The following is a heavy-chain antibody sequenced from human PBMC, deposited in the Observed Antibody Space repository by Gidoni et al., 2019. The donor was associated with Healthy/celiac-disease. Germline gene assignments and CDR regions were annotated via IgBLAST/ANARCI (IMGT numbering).Heavy chain of an antibody. CDR2: ISGSGGST. Sequence: EVQLLESGGGLVQPGGSLRLSCAASGFTFSRYAMSWVRQAPGKGLEWVSAISGSGGSTYYADSVKGRFTISRDNSKNTLYLQMNSLRAEDTAVYYYAKDLRLYDSSGYYLIWGQGTLVTVSS. D-gene: IGHD3-22*01. V-gene: IGHV3-23*01. CDR3: AKDLRLYDSSGYYLI. CDR1: GFTFSRYA. J-gene: IGHJ4*02.